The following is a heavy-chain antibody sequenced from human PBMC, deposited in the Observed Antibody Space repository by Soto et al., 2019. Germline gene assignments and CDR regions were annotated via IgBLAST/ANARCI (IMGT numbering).Heavy chain of an antibody. V-gene: IGHV1-69*12. CDR2: IIPIFGTA. CDR1: GGTFSSYA. J-gene: IGHJ4*02. D-gene: IGHD2-8*01. Sequence: QVQLVQSGAEVKKPGSSVKVSCKASGGTFSSYAISWVRQAPGQGLEWMGGIIPIFGTANYAQKFQGSVTITAYESTTTPYMELISLRADAAAVYYCARVPMADVYRDYWGQGTLVTVSS. CDR3: ARVPMADVYRDY.